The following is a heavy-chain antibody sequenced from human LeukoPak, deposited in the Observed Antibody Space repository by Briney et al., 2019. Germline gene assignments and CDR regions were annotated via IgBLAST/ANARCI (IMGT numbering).Heavy chain of an antibody. J-gene: IGHJ4*02. Sequence: GGSLRLSCAASGFTSSSYWMHWVRQAPGKGLVWVSRILSDGSITSYADSVQGRFTISRDNAKNTLYLQMNSLRLEDTAVYYCARGNGGNSLYWGQGTLVTVSS. D-gene: IGHD4-23*01. V-gene: IGHV3-74*01. CDR2: ILSDGSIT. CDR1: GFTSSSYW. CDR3: ARGNGGNSLY.